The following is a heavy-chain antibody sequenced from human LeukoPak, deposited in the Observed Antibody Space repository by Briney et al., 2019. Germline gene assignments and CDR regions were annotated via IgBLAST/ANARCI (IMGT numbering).Heavy chain of an antibody. V-gene: IGHV4-59*01. CDR1: GGSISSYY. CDR3: ARGESSPPSYYYYYMDV. CDR2: IYYSGST. J-gene: IGHJ6*03. D-gene: IGHD6-13*01. Sequence: SSETLSLTCTVPGGSISSYYWSWIRQPPGKGLEWIGYIYYSGSTNYNPSLKSRVTISVDTSKNQFSLKLNSVTAADTAVYYCARGESSPPSYYYYYMDVWGKGTTVTVSS.